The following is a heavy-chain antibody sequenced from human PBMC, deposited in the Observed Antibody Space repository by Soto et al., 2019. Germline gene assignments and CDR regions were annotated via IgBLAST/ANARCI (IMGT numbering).Heavy chain of an antibody. D-gene: IGHD3-16*01. V-gene: IGHV1-18*01. J-gene: IGHJ3*01. CDR3: ARDQTKWITDAYDL. Sequence: QVQLVQSGADVKKHGASVKLSCKASGYTFLHYDIGWVRQAPGQGPEWLGRISPSTGKPDYPQKFQGRVTMTTDTSTTTAYMEMMSLRPHVTAVYSCARDQTKWITDAYDLWGQGTMVTVSS. CDR2: ISPSTGKP. CDR1: GYTFLHYD.